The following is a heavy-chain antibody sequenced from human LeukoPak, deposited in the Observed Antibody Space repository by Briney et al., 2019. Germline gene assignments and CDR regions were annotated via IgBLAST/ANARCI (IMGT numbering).Heavy chain of an antibody. J-gene: IGHJ4*02. D-gene: IGHD2-2*01. Sequence: GGSLRLSCAASGFTFSTYWMHWVRQAPGEGLVWVSRINSDGSITNYADSVKGRFTISRDNSKNTLYLQMNSLRAEDTAVYYCATLTAYCSSISCHDYWGQGTLVTVSS. CDR2: INSDGSIT. CDR1: GFTFSTYW. CDR3: ATLTAYCSSISCHDY. V-gene: IGHV3-74*01.